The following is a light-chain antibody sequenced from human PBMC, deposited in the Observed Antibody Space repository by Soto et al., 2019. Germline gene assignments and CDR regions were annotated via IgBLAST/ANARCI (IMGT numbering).Light chain of an antibody. CDR2: ATS. Sequence: DIQMTQSPSSLSASVGDRVTITCRASQDISNSLAWYQQKPGKVPKVLIYATSILQSGVPARFSGSGSGTDFAHTISSLQPEDVATYYCRDDNSVPHTFGGGTKVEIK. CDR3: RDDNSVPHT. V-gene: IGKV1-27*01. J-gene: IGKJ4*01. CDR1: QDISNS.